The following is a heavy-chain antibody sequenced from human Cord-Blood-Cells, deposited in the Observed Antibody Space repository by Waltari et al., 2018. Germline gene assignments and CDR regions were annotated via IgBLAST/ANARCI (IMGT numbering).Heavy chain of an antibody. CDR1: GGSFSGYY. CDR3: ARSYYGAGSAFDY. CDR2: INHSGSA. V-gene: IGHV4-34*01. D-gene: IGHD3-10*01. Sequence: QVQLQQWGAGLLKPSETLSLTCAVYGGSFSGYYWSWIRQPPGKGLEWSGEINHSGSANYNPSLKSRVTISVDTSKNQFSLKLSSVTAADTAVYYCARSYYGAGSAFDYWGQGTLVTVSS. J-gene: IGHJ4*02.